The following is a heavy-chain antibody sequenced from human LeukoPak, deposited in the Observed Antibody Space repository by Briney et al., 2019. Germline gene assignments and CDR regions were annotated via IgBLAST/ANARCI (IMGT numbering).Heavy chain of an antibody. V-gene: IGHV3-30*18. Sequence: GRSLRLSCAASGFTFSSSDMHWVRQAPGKGLEWVAVISYDATNKYYADSVKGRFTLSRDNSKNTLYLRTNTLRDEDTAVYYCAKASSNYFYYFEYWGQGTLVTVPS. CDR2: ISYDATNK. CDR1: GFTFSSSD. J-gene: IGHJ4*02. CDR3: AKASSNYFYYFEY. D-gene: IGHD2/OR15-2a*01.